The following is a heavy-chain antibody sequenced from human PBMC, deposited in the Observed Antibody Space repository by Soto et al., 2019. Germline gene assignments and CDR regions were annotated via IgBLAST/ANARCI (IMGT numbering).Heavy chain of an antibody. Sequence: EVQLLESGGGLVQPGGSLRLSCAASGFTFSSYAMSWVRQAPGKGLEWVSAISGSGGSTYYADSVKGRFTISRDNSKNTLELQMNSLRAEDTAVYYCAKEHRGWQWPDAADGFDMWGQGSMVTVCS. CDR3: AKEHRGWQWPDAADGFDM. V-gene: IGHV3-23*01. J-gene: IGHJ3*02. CDR1: GFTFSSYA. CDR2: ISGSGGST. D-gene: IGHD6-19*01.